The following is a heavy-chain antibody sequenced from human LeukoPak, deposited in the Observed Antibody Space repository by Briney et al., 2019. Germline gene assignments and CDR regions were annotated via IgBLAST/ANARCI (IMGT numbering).Heavy chain of an antibody. J-gene: IGHJ4*02. CDR1: GGSISSYY. D-gene: IGHD5-18*01. CDR2: INYSGST. V-gene: IGHV4-59*01. CDR3: ARDGYNHGRSLDY. Sequence: SGPTLVKPSETLSLTCTVSGGSISSYYWSWIRQPPGKGLEWIGYINYSGSTNYNPSLKSRVTISVDTSKNQFSLKLSSVTAADTAVYYCARDGYNHGRSLDYWGQGTLVTVSS.